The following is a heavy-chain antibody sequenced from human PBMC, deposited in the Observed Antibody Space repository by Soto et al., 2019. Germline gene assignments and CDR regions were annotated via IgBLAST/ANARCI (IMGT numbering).Heavy chain of an antibody. Sequence: SETLSLTCTASGGSISSYCWSWIRPPPGKGLEWIGYIYYSGSTNYNPSLKSRVTISVDTSKNQFSLKLSSVTAADTAVYYCARVMGEGYCSGGSCYSPCFDPWGQGTLVTVSS. CDR1: GGSISSYC. CDR2: IYYSGST. CDR3: ARVMGEGYCSGGSCYSPCFDP. D-gene: IGHD2-15*01. J-gene: IGHJ5*02. V-gene: IGHV4-59*01.